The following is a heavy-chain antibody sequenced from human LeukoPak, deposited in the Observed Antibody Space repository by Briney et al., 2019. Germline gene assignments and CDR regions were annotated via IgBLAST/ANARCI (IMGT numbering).Heavy chain of an antibody. CDR2: IDSDVSNT. J-gene: IGHJ4*02. Sequence: GGSLRLSCAASGFTFSSYWMHWVRQAPGKGLVWVSRIDSDVSNTNYADSVKGRFTISRDNSKNTLYLQMNSLRAEDTAVYYCAKEGKHIVATITRGLDYWGQGTLVTVSS. CDR1: GFTFSSYW. V-gene: IGHV3-74*01. CDR3: AKEGKHIVATITRGLDY. D-gene: IGHD5-12*01.